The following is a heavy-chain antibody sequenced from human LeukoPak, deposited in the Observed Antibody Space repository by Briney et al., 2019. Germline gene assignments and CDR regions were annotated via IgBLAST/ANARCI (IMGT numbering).Heavy chain of an antibody. CDR1: GFTFSSYE. D-gene: IGHD2-2*02. V-gene: IGHV3-48*03. CDR2: ISSSGSTI. Sequence: PGGSLRLSCAASGFTFSSYEMNWVRQAPGKGLEGVSYISSSGSTIYYADSVKGGFTISRDNAKNSLYLQMNRLRAEDTAVYYCSRDYTRAVDWRQGTLVTVCS. CDR3: SRDYTRAVD. J-gene: IGHJ4*02.